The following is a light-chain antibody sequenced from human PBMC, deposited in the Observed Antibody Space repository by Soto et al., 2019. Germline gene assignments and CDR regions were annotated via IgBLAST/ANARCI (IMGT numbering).Light chain of an antibody. J-gene: IGKJ5*01. CDR1: QSVSRN. Sequence: EIVMTQSPATLSVSPGERATLSCRASQSVSRNLGWYQQKPGQAPRLLIYGASTRATGIPVRFSGSGSGTEFTLTISSLQSEDFAVYYCQQYNNWRLITFGQGTRLEIK. CDR2: GAS. V-gene: IGKV3-15*01. CDR3: QQYNNWRLIT.